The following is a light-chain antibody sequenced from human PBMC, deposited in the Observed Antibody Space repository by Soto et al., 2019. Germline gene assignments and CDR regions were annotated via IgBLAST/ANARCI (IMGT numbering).Light chain of an antibody. V-gene: IGKV1-5*03. Sequence: DYPVTPSPSTLSASSGYRVTIACLARQNTYTSLAWHHQNPGIAPKLLTHKASTLDSGVPSRFSGRGFGTDFPLPISGLQPDDSATYYCQQYERYPTFGQGTKADI. J-gene: IGKJ1*01. CDR3: QQYERYPT. CDR1: QNTYTS. CDR2: KAS.